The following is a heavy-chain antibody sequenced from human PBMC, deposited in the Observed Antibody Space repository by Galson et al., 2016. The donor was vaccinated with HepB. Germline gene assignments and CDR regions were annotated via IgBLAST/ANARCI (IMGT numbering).Heavy chain of an antibody. V-gene: IGHV3-9*01. Sequence: SLRLSCATSGFTFNDYAMHWVRQAPGKGLEWVSDISWNSGRIDYADSVKGRFTVSRDNAKNSLYLQINSLRAEDTALYYCAKATSGSAYGSRYFQHWGQGTLVTVSS. CDR2: ISWNSGRI. D-gene: IGHD3-10*01. CDR1: GFTFNDYA. J-gene: IGHJ1*01. CDR3: AKATSGSAYGSRYFQH.